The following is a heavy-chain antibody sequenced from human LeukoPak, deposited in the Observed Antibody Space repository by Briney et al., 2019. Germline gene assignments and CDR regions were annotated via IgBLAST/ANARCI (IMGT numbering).Heavy chain of an antibody. Sequence: ASVKVSCKASGYTFTAYYIHWVRQAPGQGLEWVGRINPNSGGTNSAQRFQGRVTMTRDTSTSTVYMELSSLRSEDTAVYYCARVYYGGNSAAFDIWGQGTMVTVSS. CDR3: ARVYYGGNSAAFDI. J-gene: IGHJ3*02. CDR1: GYTFTAYY. D-gene: IGHD4-23*01. V-gene: IGHV1-2*06. CDR2: INPNSGGT.